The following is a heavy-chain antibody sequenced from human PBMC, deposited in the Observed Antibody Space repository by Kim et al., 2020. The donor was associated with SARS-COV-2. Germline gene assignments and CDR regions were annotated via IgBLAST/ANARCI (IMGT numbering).Heavy chain of an antibody. CDR2: INPSGGST. J-gene: IGHJ4*02. CDR3: ARDSELGLYYYGSRSPDY. CDR1: GYTFTSYY. Sequence: ASVKVSCKASGYTFTSYYMHWVRQAPGQGLEWMGIINPSGGSTSYAQKFQGRVTMTRDTSTSTVYMELSSLRSEDTAVYYCARDSELGLYYYGSRSPDYWGQGTLVTVSS. D-gene: IGHD3-10*01. V-gene: IGHV1-46*01.